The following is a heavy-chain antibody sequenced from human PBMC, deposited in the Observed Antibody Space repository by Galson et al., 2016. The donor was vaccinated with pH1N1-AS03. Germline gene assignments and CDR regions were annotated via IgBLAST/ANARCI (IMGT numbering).Heavy chain of an antibody. CDR1: GYAFKNYG. J-gene: IGHJ3*02. CDR3: ARELHGDWDAFDI. CDR2: VTVSSGIT. D-gene: IGHD2-21*01. V-gene: IGHV1-18*04. Sequence: SVKVSCKASGYAFKNYGISWIRQAPGQGLEWMGRVTVSSGITNYAQKVQGRVTMTTDTSTNTAYMELRSLTSDDTAVYYCARELHGDWDAFDIWGQGTMVIVSS.